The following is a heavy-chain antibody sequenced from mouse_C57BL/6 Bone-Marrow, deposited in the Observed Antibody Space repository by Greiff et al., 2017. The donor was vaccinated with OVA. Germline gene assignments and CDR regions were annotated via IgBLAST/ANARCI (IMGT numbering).Heavy chain of an antibody. Sequence: EVKLMESGGGLVQPGGSMKLSCVASGFTFSNYWMNWVRQSPEKGLEWVAQIRLKSDNYATHYAESVKGRFTISRYDSKSIVYLQMNNLRAEDTVIYYCTGGVYYYYFDYWGQGTTLTVSS. V-gene: IGHV6-3*01. J-gene: IGHJ2*01. CDR3: TGGVYYYYFDY. CDR1: GFTFSNYW. CDR2: IRLKSDNYAT. D-gene: IGHD1-1*01.